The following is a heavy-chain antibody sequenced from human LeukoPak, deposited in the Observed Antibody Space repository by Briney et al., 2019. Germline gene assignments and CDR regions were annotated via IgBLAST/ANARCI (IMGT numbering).Heavy chain of an antibody. J-gene: IGHJ4*02. Sequence: GGSLRLSCAASGFTFSSYSMSWVRQAPGKGLEWVSSISGSGGRIDYADSVKGRFTISRDNPKNTLSLQMNSLTAEDTAVYYCAKNPRLEGWIYFDSWGQGILVTVSS. CDR3: AKNPRLEGWIYFDS. V-gene: IGHV3-23*01. CDR2: ISGSGGRI. CDR1: GFTFSSYS. D-gene: IGHD1-1*01.